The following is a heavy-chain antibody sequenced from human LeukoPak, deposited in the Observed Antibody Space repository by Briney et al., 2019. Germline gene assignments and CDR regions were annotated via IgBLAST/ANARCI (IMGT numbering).Heavy chain of an antibody. Sequence: GGSLRLSCAASGFTFSSYSMNWVRQAPGKGLEWVSSISSSSYIYYADSVKGRFTISRDNSKNTLYLQMNSLRAEDTAVYYCAKDNNGYNYPSCFDYWGQGTLVTVPS. D-gene: IGHD5-24*01. CDR2: ISSSSYI. CDR1: GFTFSSYS. V-gene: IGHV3-21*04. CDR3: AKDNNGYNYPSCFDY. J-gene: IGHJ4*02.